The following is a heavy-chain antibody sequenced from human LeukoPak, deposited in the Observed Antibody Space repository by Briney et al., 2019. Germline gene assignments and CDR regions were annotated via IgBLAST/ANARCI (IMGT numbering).Heavy chain of an antibody. CDR2: ISAYNGNT. Sequence: ASVKVSCKASGYTFTSYGISWVRQAPGQGLEWMGWISAYNGNTSYAQKLQGRVTMTTDTSTSTAYMELRSLRSDDTAVYYCARSPQITIFGVVISHYMDVWGKGTTVTVSS. D-gene: IGHD3-3*01. V-gene: IGHV1-18*01. CDR1: GYTFTSYG. CDR3: ARSPQITIFGVVISHYMDV. J-gene: IGHJ6*03.